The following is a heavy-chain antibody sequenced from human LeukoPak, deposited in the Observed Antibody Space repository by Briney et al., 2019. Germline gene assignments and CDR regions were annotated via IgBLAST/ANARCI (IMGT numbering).Heavy chain of an antibody. CDR3: ARGDREYCEHWYFDL. Sequence: SVKVSCKASGGTFSNNAITWVRQAPGQGLEWMGRIIPIFGTANYAQKVQGRVTISTEESTTTAEIELSSLRYEDTAVYYCARGDREYCEHWYFDLRGRGTLVTVSS. J-gene: IGHJ2*01. V-gene: IGHV1-69*05. CDR1: GGTFSNNA. CDR2: IIPIFGTA. D-gene: IGHD2/OR15-2a*01.